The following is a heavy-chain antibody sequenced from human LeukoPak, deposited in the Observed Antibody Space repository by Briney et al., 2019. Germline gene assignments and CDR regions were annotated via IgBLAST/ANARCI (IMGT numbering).Heavy chain of an antibody. J-gene: IGHJ5*02. D-gene: IGHD2-2*01. CDR2: ISAYNGNT. V-gene: IGHV1-18*01. CDR3: ARDSEDIVVVPAAPRLAPNWFDP. Sequence: SVKVSCLASGYTFPHYGIRWVRQAPAQGLEWMGWISAYNGNTNYAQKLQGRVTMTTDTSTSTAYMELRSLRSDDTAVYYCARDSEDIVVVPAAPRLAPNWFDPWGQGTLVTVSS. CDR1: GYTFPHYG.